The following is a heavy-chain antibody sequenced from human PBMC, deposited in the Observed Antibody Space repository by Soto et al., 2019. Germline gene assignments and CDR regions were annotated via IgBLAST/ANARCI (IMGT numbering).Heavy chain of an antibody. D-gene: IGHD5-12*01. CDR2: ISYDGSNK. CDR1: GFTFSSYG. CDR3: AKDPRSGLEGSGYDYWNGTYYYYGMDV. Sequence: GGSLRLSCAASGFTFSSYGMHWVRQAPGKGLEWVAVISYDGSNKYYADSVKGRFTISRDNSKNTLYLQMNSLRAEDTAVYYCAKDPRSGLEGSGYDYWNGTYYYYGMDVWGQGTTVTVSS. J-gene: IGHJ6*02. V-gene: IGHV3-30*18.